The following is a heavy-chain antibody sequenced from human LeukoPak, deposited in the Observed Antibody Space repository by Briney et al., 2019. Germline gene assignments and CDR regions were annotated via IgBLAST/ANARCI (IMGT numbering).Heavy chain of an antibody. CDR3: VRRAAYYDSSGYLAPDYYFDL. J-gene: IGHJ4*02. Sequence: GSLRLSCAASGFTFNGHSMHWVRQAPGKGLEWVAHISYDGSNTFFADSVKGRFTISRDNSRYTVYLQMNSLRREDTAFYYCVRRAAYYDSSGYLAPDYYFDLWGQGTLVTVSS. CDR2: ISYDGSNT. CDR1: GFTFNGHS. V-gene: IGHV3-30*04. D-gene: IGHD3-22*01.